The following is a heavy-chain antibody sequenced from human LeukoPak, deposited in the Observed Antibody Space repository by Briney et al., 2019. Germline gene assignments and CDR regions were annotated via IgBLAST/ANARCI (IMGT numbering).Heavy chain of an antibody. Sequence: GGSLRLSCLASGFSFNSYTMNWVREAPGKGLEWVSTISPVSSYTWYAESVKGRFTISRDNPKNSLYLQMDSLRAEDTAVYYCARDVTYHGGDWFDPWGQGTLVTVSS. J-gene: IGHJ5*02. V-gene: IGHV3-21*01. CDR3: ARDVTYHGGDWFDP. CDR2: ISPVSSYT. CDR1: GFSFNSYT. D-gene: IGHD4-23*01.